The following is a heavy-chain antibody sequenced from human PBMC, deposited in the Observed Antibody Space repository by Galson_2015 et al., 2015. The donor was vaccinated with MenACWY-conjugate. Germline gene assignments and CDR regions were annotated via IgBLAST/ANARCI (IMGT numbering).Heavy chain of an antibody. V-gene: IGHV6-1*01. CDR2: TYFRFKWFN. Sequence: CAISGDSVSRSSAAWNWIRQSPSGGLEWLGRTYFRFKWFNDYAESVKSRITIEADTSKNQFSLHLNSVTPDDTAVYYCTTGDGYNLRHRSASRSYSNGMDVWGQGTTVTVSS. CDR3: TTGDGYNLRHRSASRSYSNGMDV. CDR1: GDSVSRSSAA. J-gene: IGHJ6*02. D-gene: IGHD5-24*01.